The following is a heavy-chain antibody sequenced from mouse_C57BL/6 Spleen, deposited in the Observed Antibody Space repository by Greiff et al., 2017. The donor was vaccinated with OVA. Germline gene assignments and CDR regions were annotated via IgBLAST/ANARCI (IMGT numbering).Heavy chain of an antibody. CDR3: TSLYYDFAD. V-gene: IGHV14-4*01. CDR2: IDPENGDT. D-gene: IGHD2-4*01. Sequence: EVQLQQSGAGLVRPGASVKLSCTASGFNIKDVYMHWVQQRPEQGLEWIGWIDPENGDTESASKFQGKATITADTSSNTAYLQLSSLTSEDTAVYYCTSLYYDFADWGQGTLVTVSA. CDR1: GFNIKDVY. J-gene: IGHJ3*01.